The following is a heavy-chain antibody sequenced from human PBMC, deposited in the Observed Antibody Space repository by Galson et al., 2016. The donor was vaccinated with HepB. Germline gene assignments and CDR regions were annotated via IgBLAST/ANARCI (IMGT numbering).Heavy chain of an antibody. D-gene: IGHD6-19*01. CDR2: IFQTGTT. V-gene: IGHV4-4*02. CDR3: ARHTAVPKTRGFDM. Sequence: ETLSLTCAVSGGSVSGVNWWSWVRQPPGEGLEWIGEIFQTGTTNYNPSLESRVSISMDKSQNQLSLSLNSVTAADTAVYYCARHTAVPKTRGFDMWGQGTMVIVSS. CDR1: GGSVSGVNW. J-gene: IGHJ3*02.